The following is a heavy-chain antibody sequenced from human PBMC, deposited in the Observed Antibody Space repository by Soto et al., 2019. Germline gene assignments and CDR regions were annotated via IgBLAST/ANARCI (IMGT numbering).Heavy chain of an antibody. D-gene: IGHD5-12*01. CDR3: ARDRAIISAPTKEYVFEI. Sequence: PXETLSLTCTVSGGSMNYYYWSWMRQPPGKGLEWIGYIYHSGTAEYNPSLKSRVTLSVDTSKSQFSLMMSSVTTADTAVYYCARDRAIISAPTKEYVFEIWGQGTTVTVSS. V-gene: IGHV4-59*01. J-gene: IGHJ6*02. CDR1: GGSMNYYY. CDR2: IYHSGTA.